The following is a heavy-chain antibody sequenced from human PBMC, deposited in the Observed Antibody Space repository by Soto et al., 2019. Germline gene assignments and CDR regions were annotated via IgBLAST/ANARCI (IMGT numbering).Heavy chain of an antibody. D-gene: IGHD2-2*01. J-gene: IGHJ4*02. Sequence: VQLVESGGTVVQPGGSLRLSCVGSGFTFSSYGMHWVRQAPGKGLECVAVISDTGSSHYYAASVEGRFTISRENSKNTLSLHMDRLRVEDTAVYYCAKDRGGDCPGNSCYFGADYWGQGTPVTVSS. CDR1: GFTFSSYG. V-gene: IGHV3-30*18. CDR2: ISDTGSSH. CDR3: AKDRGGDCPGNSCYFGADY.